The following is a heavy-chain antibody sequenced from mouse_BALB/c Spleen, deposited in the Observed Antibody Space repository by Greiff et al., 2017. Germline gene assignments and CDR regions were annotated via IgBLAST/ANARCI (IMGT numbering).Heavy chain of an antibody. D-gene: IGHD1-2*01. Sequence: EVQGVESGGGLVQPKGSLKLSCAASGFTFNTYAMNWVRQAPGKGLEWVARIRSKSNNYATYYADSVKDRFTISRDDSQSMLYLQMNNLKTEDTAMYYCVRRDYYGFAWFAYWGQGTLVTVSA. V-gene: IGHV10-1*02. CDR1: GFTFNTYA. J-gene: IGHJ3*01. CDR3: VRRDYYGFAWFAY. CDR2: IRSKSNNYAT.